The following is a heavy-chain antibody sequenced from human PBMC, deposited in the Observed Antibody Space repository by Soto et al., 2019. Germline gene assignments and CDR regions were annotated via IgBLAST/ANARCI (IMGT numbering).Heavy chain of an antibody. CDR3: ARVDTAMVYYYYYGMDV. D-gene: IGHD5-18*01. Sequence: GGSLRLSCAASGFTFSSYAMHWVRQAPGKGLEWVAVISYDGSNKYYADSVKGRFTISRDNSKNTLYLQMNSLRAEDTAVYYCARVDTAMVYYYYYGMDVWGQGTTVTVSS. CDR1: GFTFSSYA. CDR2: ISYDGSNK. J-gene: IGHJ6*02. V-gene: IGHV3-30-3*01.